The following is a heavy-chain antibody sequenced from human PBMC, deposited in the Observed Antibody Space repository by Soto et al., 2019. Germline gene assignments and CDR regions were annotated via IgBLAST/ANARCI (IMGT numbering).Heavy chain of an antibody. J-gene: IGHJ4*02. CDR2: IWGDGSQH. D-gene: IGHD4-17*01. CDR3: VNDFGDYKFDY. CDR1: GFTFRSFT. V-gene: IGHV3-33*06. Sequence: GGSLRLSCEASGFTFRSFTMHWVRQAPGKGLEWVAAIWGDGSQHYYADSVKGRFTVSRDNSKNTVYLQMNSPRAEDTAVYYCVNDFGDYKFDYWGQGTLVTAPQ.